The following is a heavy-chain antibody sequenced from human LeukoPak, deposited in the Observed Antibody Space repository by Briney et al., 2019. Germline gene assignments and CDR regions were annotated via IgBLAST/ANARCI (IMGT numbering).Heavy chain of an antibody. D-gene: IGHD6-6*01. CDR3: AKWYSSSSGWFDP. CDR2: TYSSGTT. J-gene: IGHJ5*02. CDR1: GFTVSSNY. Sequence: PGGSLRLSCAASGFTVSSNYMSWVRQAPGKGLEYISVTYSSGTTYYADSVRDRFTISRDNSRNTLYLQMNSLRPEDTAVYYCAKWYSSSSGWFDPWGQGTLVTVSS. V-gene: IGHV3-53*01.